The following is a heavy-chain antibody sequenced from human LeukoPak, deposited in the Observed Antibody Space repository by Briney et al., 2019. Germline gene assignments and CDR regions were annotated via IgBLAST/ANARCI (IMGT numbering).Heavy chain of an antibody. CDR3: AKEPREYCSSTSCPNWFDS. CDR2: ISASGGTT. Sequence: GGSLRLSCAASGFTFNNYAMSWVRQAPGKGPEWVSAISASGGTTYYADSVKGRFTISRDNSENTLFLQMNSLRAEDTAVYYCAKEPREYCSSTSCPNWFDSWGQGTLVTVPS. J-gene: IGHJ5*01. CDR1: GFTFNNYA. D-gene: IGHD2-2*01. V-gene: IGHV3-23*01.